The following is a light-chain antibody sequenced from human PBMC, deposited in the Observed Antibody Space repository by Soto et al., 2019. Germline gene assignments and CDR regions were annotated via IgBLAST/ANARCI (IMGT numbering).Light chain of an antibody. CDR3: QQYNSYSWT. CDR1: QSISSW. Sequence: DIQMTQSPSTLSASVGDRVTITCRASQSISSWLAWYQQKPGKAPKLLIYDASSLESGVPSRFSGSGSGTEFTLTISSLQPDDFEAYYCQQYNSYSWTCGQGTKVEIK. CDR2: DAS. J-gene: IGKJ1*01. V-gene: IGKV1-5*01.